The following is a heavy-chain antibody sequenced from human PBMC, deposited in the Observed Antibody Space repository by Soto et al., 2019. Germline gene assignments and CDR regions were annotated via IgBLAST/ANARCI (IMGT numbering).Heavy chain of an antibody. CDR2: ISGSGGST. Sequence: GGSLRLSCAASGFTFSSYAMSWVRQAPGKGLEWVSAISGSGGSTYYADSVKGRFTISRDNSKNTRYLQMNSLRAEDTAVYYCAKDRRIAGDAFDIWGQGTMVTVSS. CDR3: AKDRRIAGDAFDI. CDR1: GFTFSSYA. J-gene: IGHJ3*02. V-gene: IGHV3-23*01. D-gene: IGHD6-13*01.